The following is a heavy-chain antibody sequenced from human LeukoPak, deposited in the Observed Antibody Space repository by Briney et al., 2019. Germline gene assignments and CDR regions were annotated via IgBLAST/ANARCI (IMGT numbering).Heavy chain of an antibody. D-gene: IGHD3-3*02. Sequence: SETVSLTCTVSVRSISSYYWPWLRQPPGKALEWIEYIYYSGSTNYNPSLKSLVTISVDTSKNQFTLKLSSVTAADTAVYYWARVHISTWCLDYWGQGTLVTVSS. J-gene: IGHJ4*02. CDR3: ARVHISTWCLDY. CDR1: VRSISSYY. CDR2: IYYSGST. V-gene: IGHV4-59*13.